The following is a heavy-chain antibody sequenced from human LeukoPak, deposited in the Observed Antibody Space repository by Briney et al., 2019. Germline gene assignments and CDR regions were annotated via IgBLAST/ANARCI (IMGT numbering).Heavy chain of an antibody. J-gene: IGHJ4*02. CDR2: IHYSGNI. CDR1: GGSVSSGSYS. D-gene: IGHD6-13*01. V-gene: IGHV4-61*01. Sequence: SETLSLTCTVSGGSVSSGSYSWSWIRQPPGKGLEWIGYIHYSGNINSNPSLKSRVTLSVDTSKNQFSLKLNSVTAADTAVCYCARSPRQQLGPPDYWGQGTLVTVSS. CDR3: ARSPRQQLGPPDY.